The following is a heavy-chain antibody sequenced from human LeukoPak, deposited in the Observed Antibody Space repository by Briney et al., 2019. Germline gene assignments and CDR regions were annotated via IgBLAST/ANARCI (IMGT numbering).Heavy chain of an antibody. D-gene: IGHD3-10*01. CDR3: ASSLWFGELLS. J-gene: IGHJ4*02. CDR2: INHSGST. Sequence: SETLSLTCAVYGGSFSGYYWSWIRQPPGKGLEWIGDINHSGSTNYNPSLKSRVTISVDTSKNQFSLKLSSVTAADTAVYYCASSLWFGELLSWGQGTLVTVSS. V-gene: IGHV4-34*01. CDR1: GGSFSGYY.